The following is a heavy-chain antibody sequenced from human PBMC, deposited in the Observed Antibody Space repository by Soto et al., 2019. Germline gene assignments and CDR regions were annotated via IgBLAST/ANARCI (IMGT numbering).Heavy chain of an antibody. CDR2: IRPRGGDT. Sequence: ASVKVSCKASGYTFITYWMHWVRQAPGQGLEWMGLIRPRGGDTTYAPDFQGRVTMTRDTSTSTVYMELTSLTPEDTAVYYCATGGGKSYDYWGQGTPVTVSS. CDR1: GYTFITYW. CDR3: ATGGGKSYDY. V-gene: IGHV1-46*03. J-gene: IGHJ4*02. D-gene: IGHD3-10*01.